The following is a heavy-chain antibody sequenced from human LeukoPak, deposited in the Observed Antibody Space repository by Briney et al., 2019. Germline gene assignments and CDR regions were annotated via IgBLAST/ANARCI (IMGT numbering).Heavy chain of an antibody. J-gene: IGHJ4*02. Sequence: GGSLRLSCSASGFTLSSYAMHWVRQAPGKGLEYVSAISSNGGSTYYADSVKGRFTISRDNSKNTLCLQMSSLRAEDTAVYYCVKDRGVAAAGFDYWGQGTLVTVSS. CDR3: VKDRGVAAAGFDY. V-gene: IGHV3-64D*06. D-gene: IGHD6-13*01. CDR1: GFTLSSYA. CDR2: ISSNGGST.